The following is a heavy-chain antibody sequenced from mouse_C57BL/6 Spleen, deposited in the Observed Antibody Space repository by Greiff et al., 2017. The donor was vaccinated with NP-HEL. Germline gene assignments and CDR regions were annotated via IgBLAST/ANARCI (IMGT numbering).Heavy chain of an antibody. CDR3: ARHYRPWYFDV. V-gene: IGHV5-17*01. J-gene: IGHJ1*03. CDR2: ISSGSSTI. CDR1: GFTFSDYG. Sequence: EVMLVESGGGLVKPGGSLKLSRAASGFTFSDYGMHWVRQAPEKGLEWVAYISSGSSTIYYADTVKGRFTISRDNAKTTLFLQMTSLRSEDTAMYYCARHYRPWYFDVWGTGTTVTVSS. D-gene: IGHD5-5*01.